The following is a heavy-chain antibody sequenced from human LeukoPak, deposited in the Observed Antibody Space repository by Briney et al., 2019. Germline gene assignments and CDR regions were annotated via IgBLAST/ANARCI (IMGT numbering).Heavy chain of an antibody. CDR3: ARALKGPMVRGVDY. D-gene: IGHD3-10*01. CDR1: GFTFDVSA. V-gene: IGHV3-23*01. J-gene: IGHJ4*02. Sequence: GGSLRLSCAASGFTFDVSAMNWVRQAPGKGLEWVSASGNAGDTYYADSVKGRFTISRDNSKSTLYLQMNSLRAEDTAVYYCARALKGPMVRGVDYWGQGTLVTVSS. CDR2: SGNAGDT.